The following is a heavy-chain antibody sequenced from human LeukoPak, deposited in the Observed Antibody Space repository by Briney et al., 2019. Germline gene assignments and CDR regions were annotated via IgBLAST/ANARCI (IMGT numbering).Heavy chain of an antibody. D-gene: IGHD6-25*01. CDR1: GGSISSYY. CDR2: IYYSGST. V-gene: IGHV4-59*01. J-gene: IGHJ4*02. CDR3: ARGRGIAADY. Sequence: SETLSLTCTVSGGSISSYYWSWIRQPPGKGLEWIGYIYYSGSTNYNPSLESRVTISVDTSKNQFSLKLSSVTAADTAVYYCARGRGIAADYWGQGTLVTVSS.